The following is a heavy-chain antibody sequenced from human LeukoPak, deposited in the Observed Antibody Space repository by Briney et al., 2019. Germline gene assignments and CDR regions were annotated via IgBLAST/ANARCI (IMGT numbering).Heavy chain of an antibody. CDR3: AVESGYYDILTSTGDAFDI. J-gene: IGHJ3*02. D-gene: IGHD3-9*01. CDR1: GYTFTSYD. CDR2: MNPNSGNT. Sequence: ASVKVSCKASGYTFTSYDINWVRQATGQGLEWMGWMNPNSGNTGYAQKFQGRVTMTRNTSISTAYMELSSLRSEDTAVYYCAVESGYYDILTSTGDAFDIWGQGTMVTVSS. V-gene: IGHV1-8*01.